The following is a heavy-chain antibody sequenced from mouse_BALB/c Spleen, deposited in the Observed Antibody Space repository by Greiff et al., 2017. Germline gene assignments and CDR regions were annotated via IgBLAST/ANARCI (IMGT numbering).Heavy chain of an antibody. CDR3: ARSPGNGFAY. CDR1: GYTFTSYW. J-gene: IGHJ3*01. CDR2: IYPGDGDT. V-gene: IGHV1-87*01. Sequence: VQLQQSGAELARPGASVKLSCKASGYTFTSYWMQWVKQRPGQGLEWIGAIYPGDGDTRYTQKFKGKATLTADKSSSTAYMQLSSLASEDSAVYYCARSPGNGFAYWGQGTLVTVSA. D-gene: IGHD2-1*01.